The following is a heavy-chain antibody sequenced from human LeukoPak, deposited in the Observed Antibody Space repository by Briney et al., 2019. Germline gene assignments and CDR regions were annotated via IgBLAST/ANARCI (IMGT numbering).Heavy chain of an antibody. J-gene: IGHJ4*02. D-gene: IGHD3-16*01. CDR2: MNPNSGNT. V-gene: IGHV1-8*01. Sequence: ASVKVSCKASGYTFTSYDINWVRQATGQGLEWMGWMNPNSGNTGYAQKFQGRVTMTRNTSISTAYMELSRLKSDDTAVYYCARERGDYFDYWGQGTLVTVSS. CDR1: GYTFTSYD. CDR3: ARERGDYFDY.